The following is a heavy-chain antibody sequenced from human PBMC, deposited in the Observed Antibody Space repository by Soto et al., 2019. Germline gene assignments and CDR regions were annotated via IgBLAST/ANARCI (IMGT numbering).Heavy chain of an antibody. CDR3: ARCGYDSSYYYCYYYCMDV. CDR2: INSDGSST. CDR1: GFTFSSYW. V-gene: IGHV3-74*01. D-gene: IGHD6-6*01. J-gene: IGHJ6*02. Sequence: GGSLRLSCAASGFTFSSYWMHWVRQAPGKGLVWVSRINSDGSSTSYADSVKGRFTISRDNAKNTLYLQMNSLRAEDTAVYYCARCGYDSSYYYCYYYCMDVWGQGTTVTVSS.